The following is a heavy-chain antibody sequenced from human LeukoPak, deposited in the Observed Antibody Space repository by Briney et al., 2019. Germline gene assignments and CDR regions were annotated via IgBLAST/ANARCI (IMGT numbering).Heavy chain of an antibody. J-gene: IGHJ4*02. CDR1: GFTFSSYS. CDR2: ISSSSSYI. V-gene: IGHV3-21*01. CDR3: ARDYYDSSGYYDY. Sequence: PGGSLRRSCAASGFTFSSYSMKWVRQAPGKGLEWVSSISSSSSYIYYADSVKGQFTISRDNAKNSLDLQMNSLSAEDTAVYYCARDYYDSSGYYDYWGQGTLVTVSS. D-gene: IGHD3-22*01.